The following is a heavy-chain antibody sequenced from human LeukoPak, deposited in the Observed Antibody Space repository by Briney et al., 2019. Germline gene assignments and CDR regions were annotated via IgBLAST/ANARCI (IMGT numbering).Heavy chain of an antibody. CDR3: TRDPIVGAPDYFDY. V-gene: IGHV3-30*02. CDR1: GFTFSSYD. J-gene: IGHJ4*02. Sequence: GVSLTLSCAASGFTFSSYDMLWVRQAPGKGLEGVTFIRYDGGNKYYADSVKGRFTISRDNSKNTLYLQMNSLRAVDTAVYYCTRDPIVGAPDYFDYWGQGTLVTVSS. D-gene: IGHD1-26*01. CDR2: IRYDGGNK.